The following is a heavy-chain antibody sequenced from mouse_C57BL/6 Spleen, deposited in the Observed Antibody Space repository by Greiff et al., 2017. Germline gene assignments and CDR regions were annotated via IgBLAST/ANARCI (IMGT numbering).Heavy chain of an antibody. CDR3: ARGGYYYGSSYGYFDG. CDR1: GYTFTSYW. J-gene: IGHJ1*03. Sequence: VQLQQSGAELVRPGSSVKLSCKASGYTFTSYWMHWVKQRPIQGLEWIGNIDPSDSETHYNQKFKDKATLTVDKSSSTAYMQLSSLTSEDSAVYYCARGGYYYGSSYGYFDGWGTGTTVTVSS. D-gene: IGHD1-1*01. CDR2: IDPSDSET. V-gene: IGHV1-52*01.